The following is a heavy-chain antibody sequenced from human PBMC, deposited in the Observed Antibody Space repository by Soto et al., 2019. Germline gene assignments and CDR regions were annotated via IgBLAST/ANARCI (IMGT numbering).Heavy chain of an antibody. J-gene: IGHJ4*02. CDR2: IYSGGST. CDR3: ARDLIAVADGPFDY. Sequence: GGSLRLSCAASGFTVSSNYMSWVRQAPGKGLEWVSVIYSGGSTYYADSVKGRFTISRDNSKNTLYLQMNSLRAEDTAVYYCARDLIAVADGPFDYWGQGTLVTVSS. CDR1: GFTVSSNY. D-gene: IGHD6-19*01. V-gene: IGHV3-66*01.